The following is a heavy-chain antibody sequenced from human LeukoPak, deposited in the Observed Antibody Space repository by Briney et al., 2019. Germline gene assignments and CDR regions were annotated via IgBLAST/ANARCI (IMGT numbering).Heavy chain of an antibody. CDR3: ARQAADSSSSLVYFDY. V-gene: IGHV4-59*08. CDR2: IDYIVTP. D-gene: IGHD6-6*01. J-gene: IGHJ4*02. CDR1: GGSISSHY. Sequence: SSETLSLTCAVSGGSISSHYCSWIRQPPGNGLEWMGFIDYIVTPNYNPPLKSRVTIPAATSRNQFSMKLSSVTAAETAVYYCARQAADSSSSLVYFDYWGQGTLVTVSS.